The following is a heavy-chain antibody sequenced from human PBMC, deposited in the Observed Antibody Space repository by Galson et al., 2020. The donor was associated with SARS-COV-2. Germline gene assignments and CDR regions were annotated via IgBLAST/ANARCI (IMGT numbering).Heavy chain of an antibody. V-gene: IGHV4-59*01. CDR1: GGSIRSYY. D-gene: IGHD6-19*01. CDR2: IYYIGGT. J-gene: IGHJ4*02. Sequence: ETSETLSLTCTVSGGSIRSYYWSWIRQSPGKGLEWIGYIYYIGGTEYSPSLKIRVTISVDTSKNQFSLKLSSVTAADTAVYYCATSFSSGWYALDYWGQGTLVTVSS. CDR3: ATSFSSGWYALDY.